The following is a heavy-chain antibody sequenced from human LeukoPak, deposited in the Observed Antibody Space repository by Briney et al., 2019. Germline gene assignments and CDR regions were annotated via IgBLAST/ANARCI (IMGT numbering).Heavy chain of an antibody. CDR1: GCSFSSYA. Sequence: GGSLRLSCAASGCSFSSYAMHWVRQAPGKGLEWVAVISYDGRNKYYADSVKGGFTISRDNSKNTLYLQMNSLSAEDTAVYYCATAARSGSYFRSSRALKYGMDVWGQGTTVTVSS. V-gene: IGHV3-30*04. CDR3: ATAARSGSYFRSSRALKYGMDV. J-gene: IGHJ6*02. D-gene: IGHD1-26*01. CDR2: ISYDGRNK.